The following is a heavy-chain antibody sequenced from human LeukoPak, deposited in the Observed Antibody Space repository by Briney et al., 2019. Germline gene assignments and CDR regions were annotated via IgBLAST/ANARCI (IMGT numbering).Heavy chain of an antibody. Sequence: ASVKVSCKASGYTFTGYYMHWVRQAPGRGLEWMGWIKPNSGGTTYAQKFQGRVTMTWDPSISTAYMELGRLRSDDTALFYFARVYGLQALDFDYWGQGTLVTVSS. CDR2: IKPNSGGT. CDR3: ARVYGLQALDFDY. V-gene: IGHV1-2*02. J-gene: IGHJ4*02. D-gene: IGHD3-10*01. CDR1: GYTFTGYY.